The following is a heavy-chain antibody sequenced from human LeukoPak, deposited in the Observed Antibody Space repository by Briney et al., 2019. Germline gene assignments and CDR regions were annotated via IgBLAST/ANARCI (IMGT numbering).Heavy chain of an antibody. CDR2: TNWNGGTT. CDR1: GFRFDDHG. J-gene: IGHJ4*02. CDR3: ARDRSYGSFDY. V-gene: IGHV3-20*01. D-gene: IGHD5-18*01. Sequence: RTGGSLRLSCAASGFRFDDHGMNWVRQAPGRGLEGVSGTNWNGGTTGYVDSVKGRFTISRDNAKNSLYLQMNSLRAEDTALYHCARDRSYGSFDYWGQGTLVTVSS.